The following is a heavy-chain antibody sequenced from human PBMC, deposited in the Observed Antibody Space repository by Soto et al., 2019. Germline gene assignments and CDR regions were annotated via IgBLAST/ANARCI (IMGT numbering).Heavy chain of an antibody. CDR3: ARAVAGTRYYYYGMDV. J-gene: IGHJ6*02. CDR2: IRQDGSVK. V-gene: IGHV3-7*04. D-gene: IGHD6-19*01. Sequence: GGSLRLSCVASGFTFSTYWMSWVRQAPGKGLEWVANIRQDGSVKDYVESVKGRFTISRDNAKNSQYLLMNSLRVEDTAVYYCARAVAGTRYYYYGMDVWGQGTTVTVSS. CDR1: GFTFSTYW.